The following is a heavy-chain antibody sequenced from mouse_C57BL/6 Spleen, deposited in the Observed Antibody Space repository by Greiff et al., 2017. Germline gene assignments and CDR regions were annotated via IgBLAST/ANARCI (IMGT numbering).Heavy chain of an antibody. CDR1: GYAFSSYW. D-gene: IGHD2-3*01. Sequence: QVQLQQSGAELVKPGASVKISCKASGYAFSSYWMNWVKQRPGKGLEWIGQIYPGDGDTNYNGKFTGQATLTADKSSSTAYMQLSSLTSEDSAVYFCARYDGYFYARDCWGQGTSVTVSS. V-gene: IGHV1-80*01. CDR2: IYPGDGDT. CDR3: ARYDGYFYARDC. J-gene: IGHJ4*01.